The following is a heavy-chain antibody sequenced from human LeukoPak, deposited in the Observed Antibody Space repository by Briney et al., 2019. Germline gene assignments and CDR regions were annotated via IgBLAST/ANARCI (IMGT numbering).Heavy chain of an antibody. CDR1: RFTLSSYG. Sequence: PGGSLRLSCAASRFTLSSYGMHWVRQAPGKGLEWVAVISYDGTKTYYADSVKGRFTISRDNSKNTLYLQMNSLRPEDTAVYYCTNYGATYYFDYWGQGTLVTVSS. D-gene: IGHD4-17*01. CDR2: ISYDGTKT. V-gene: IGHV3-30*18. J-gene: IGHJ4*02. CDR3: TNYGATYYFDY.